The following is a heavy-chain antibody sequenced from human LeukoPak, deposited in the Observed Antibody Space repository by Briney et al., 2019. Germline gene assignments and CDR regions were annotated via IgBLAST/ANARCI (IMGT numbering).Heavy chain of an antibody. D-gene: IGHD1-14*01. CDR1: GFTFSGYY. J-gene: IGHJ4*02. CDR3: ATWPPGTLHY. V-gene: IGHV3-11*03. Sequence: GGSLRLSCAASGFTFSGYYMSWIRQAPGKGLEWVSCIGSSSSSYTNYADSVKGRFTISRDNSENTVYLQMNSLRVDDTATYYCATWPPGTLHYWGQRTLVTVSS. CDR2: IGSSSSSYT.